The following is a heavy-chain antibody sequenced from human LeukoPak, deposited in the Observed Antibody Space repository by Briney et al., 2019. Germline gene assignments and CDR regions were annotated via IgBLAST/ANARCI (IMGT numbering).Heavy chain of an antibody. CDR3: AKRGHYDYVWGSYRPFDY. D-gene: IGHD3-16*02. CDR1: GFTFSSYA. CDR2: ISGSGGST. V-gene: IGHV3-23*01. J-gene: IGHJ4*02. Sequence: GASLRLSCAASGFTFSSYAMSWVRQAPGKGLEWVSAISGSGGSTYYADSGKGRFTISRDNSKNTLYLQMNSLRAEDTAVYYCAKRGHYDYVWGSYRPFDYWGQGTLVTVSS.